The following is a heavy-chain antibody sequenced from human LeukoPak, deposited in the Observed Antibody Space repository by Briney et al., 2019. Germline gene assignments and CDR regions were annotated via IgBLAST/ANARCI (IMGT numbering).Heavy chain of an antibody. CDR3: ARALTTVTTSTTFDY. D-gene: IGHD4-17*01. Sequence: SETLSLTCAVYGGSFSGYYWSWIRQPPGKGLEWIGEINHSGSTNYNPSLKSRVTISVDTSKNQFSLKLSSVTAADMAVYYCARALTTVTTSTTFDYWGQGTLVTVSS. J-gene: IGHJ4*02. V-gene: IGHV4-34*01. CDR1: GGSFSGYY. CDR2: INHSGST.